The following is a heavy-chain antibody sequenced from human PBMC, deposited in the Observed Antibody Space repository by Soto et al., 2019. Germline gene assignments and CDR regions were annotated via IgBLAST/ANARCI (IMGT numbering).Heavy chain of an antibody. CDR1: GGSISSDDYY. V-gene: IGHV4-30-4*01. CDR2: IHTSGSI. D-gene: IGHD3-22*01. CDR3: ARDLDGLHDDTSGPFPRPG. Sequence: SETLSLTCPVSGGSISSDDYYWSWIRQAPGRGLEWIGYIHTSGSIYYNPSLKSRATMSIDTAGNQFSLKVSSVTVADTAVYYCARDLDGLHDDTSGPFPRPGWGQGTLVTVSS. J-gene: IGHJ4*02.